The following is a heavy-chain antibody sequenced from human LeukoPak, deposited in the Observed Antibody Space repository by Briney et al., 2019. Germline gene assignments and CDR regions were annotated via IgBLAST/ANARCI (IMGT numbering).Heavy chain of an antibody. CDR1: GYSFTTYW. V-gene: IGHV5-51*01. CDR2: FYPGDSDT. Sequence: GASLKISCKASGYSFTTYWIGWVRQMPGKGLEWMGIFYPGDSDTRYSPSFQGQVTISADKSISTAYLQWSSLKASDTAMYYCARRRFNYDSSGYYPFDYWGQGTLVTVSS. CDR3: ARRRFNYDSSGYYPFDY. D-gene: IGHD3-22*01. J-gene: IGHJ4*02.